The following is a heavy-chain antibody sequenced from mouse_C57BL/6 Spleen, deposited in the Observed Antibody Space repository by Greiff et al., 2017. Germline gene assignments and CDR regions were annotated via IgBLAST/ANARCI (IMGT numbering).Heavy chain of an antibody. J-gene: IGHJ4*01. CDR2: INPNNGGT. Sequence: EVQLQQSGPELVKPGASVKMSCKASGYTFTDYNMHWVEQSHGKSLEWIGYINPNNGGTSYNQKFKGKATLTVNKSSSTAYMQLRSLTSEDSAVYYCARLVGLRNYYAMDYWGQGTSVTVSS. V-gene: IGHV1-22*01. CDR3: ARLVGLRNYYAMDY. CDR1: GYTFTDYN. D-gene: IGHD1-1*02.